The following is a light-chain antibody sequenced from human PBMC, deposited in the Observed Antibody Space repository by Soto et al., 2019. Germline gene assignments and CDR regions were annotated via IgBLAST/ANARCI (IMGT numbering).Light chain of an antibody. CDR1: NIGSKS. V-gene: IGLV3-21*04. CDR3: QVWDNISDHVV. CDR2: YGG. J-gene: IGLJ2*01. Sequence: SYELTQPPSVSVAPGKTARITCGGNNIGSKSVHWYQQKTGQAPVVVISYGGDRPSGIPERFSGSNSGNTATLTINRVEAGDEADYYCQVWDNISDHVVFGGGTKLTVL.